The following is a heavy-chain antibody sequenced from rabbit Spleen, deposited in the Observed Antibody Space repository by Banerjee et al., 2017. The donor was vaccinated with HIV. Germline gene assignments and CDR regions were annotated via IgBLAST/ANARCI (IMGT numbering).Heavy chain of an antibody. CDR1: GFSFSSNW. D-gene: IGHD1-1*01. V-gene: IGHV1S45*01. Sequence: LEESGGGLVKPGGTLTLTCTVSGFSFSSNWICWVRQAPGKGLEWIACIDTNDGDTNYASWAKGRFTISKTSSTTVTLQMTSLTAADTATYFCARDTSSSFSSYGMDLWGQGTLVTVS. CDR2: IDTNDGDT. J-gene: IGHJ3*01. CDR3: ARDTSSSFSSYGMDL.